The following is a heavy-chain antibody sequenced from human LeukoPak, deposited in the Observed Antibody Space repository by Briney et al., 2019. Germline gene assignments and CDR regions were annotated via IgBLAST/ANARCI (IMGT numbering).Heavy chain of an antibody. Sequence: SETLSLTCTVSGGSIGSYYWSWVRQPPGKGMEWIGYIHYSGSTNYNPSLKSRVTTSIDTSKNQFSRKVTSVTAADAAVYYCARAGFYASVNQYYYYYYMDVWGTGTTVTVSS. V-gene: IGHV4-59*01. CDR2: IHYSGST. CDR3: ARAGFYASVNQYYYYYYMDV. J-gene: IGHJ6*03. CDR1: GGSIGSYY. D-gene: IGHD2/OR15-2a*01.